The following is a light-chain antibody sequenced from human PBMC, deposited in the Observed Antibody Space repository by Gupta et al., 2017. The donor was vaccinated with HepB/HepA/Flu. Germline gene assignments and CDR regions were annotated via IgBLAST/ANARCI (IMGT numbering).Light chain of an antibody. Sequence: VLTQSPGILSLSPGERATLSCRASHSVSGDFSAWYQQKRGQPPRLLIYDTFTRATGIPDRFSASGSGTDFSLIINGLEPEDFAVYYCQYGGTSFCTFGQGTKLEMK. V-gene: IGKV3-20*01. CDR1: HSVSGDF. J-gene: IGKJ2*02. CDR2: DTF. CDR3: QYGGTSFCT.